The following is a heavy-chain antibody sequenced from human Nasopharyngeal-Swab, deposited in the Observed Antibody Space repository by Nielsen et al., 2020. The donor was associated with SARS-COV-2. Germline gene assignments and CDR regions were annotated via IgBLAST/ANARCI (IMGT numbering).Heavy chain of an antibody. Sequence: GESLKISCAASGFTFDSYAMTWVRQAPGKGPEWVSSVTGSGGTTKYADSVKGRFTISRDNSNKKVYLQMHSLRAEDSAVYYCAKDRYCSGGACYFNGFDSWGQGTLVTVSS. CDR3: AKDRYCSGGACYFNGFDS. CDR1: GFTFDSYA. V-gene: IGHV3-23*01. J-gene: IGHJ4*02. CDR2: VTGSGGTT. D-gene: IGHD2-15*01.